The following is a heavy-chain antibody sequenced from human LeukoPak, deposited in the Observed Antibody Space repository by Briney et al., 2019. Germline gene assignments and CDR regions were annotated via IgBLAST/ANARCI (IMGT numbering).Heavy chain of an antibody. CDR1: GFTFSSYS. V-gene: IGHV3-21*01. D-gene: IGHD6-19*01. CDR3: ATSYSSGWYAI. J-gene: IGHJ3*02. Sequence: GGSLRLSCAASGFTFSSYSMNWVRQAPGKGLEWVSFISSSSSYIYYADSVKGRFTISRDNAKNSLYLQMNSLRAEDTAVYYCATSYSSGWYAIWGQGTMVTVSS. CDR2: ISSSSSYI.